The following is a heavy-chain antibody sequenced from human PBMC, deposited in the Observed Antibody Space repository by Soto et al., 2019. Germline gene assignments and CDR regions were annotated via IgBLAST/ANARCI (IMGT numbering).Heavy chain of an antibody. CDR2: IIPIFGTA. V-gene: IGHV1-69*13. J-gene: IGHJ6*02. D-gene: IGHD5-18*01. CDR3: ARVGDTAMVMYYYYGMDV. CDR1: GGTFSSYA. Sequence: ASVKVSCKASGGTFSSYAISWVRQAPGQGLEWMGGIIPIFGTANYAQKFQGRVTITADESTSTAYMELSSLRSEDTAVYYCARVGDTAMVMYYYYGMDVWGQGTTVTVSS.